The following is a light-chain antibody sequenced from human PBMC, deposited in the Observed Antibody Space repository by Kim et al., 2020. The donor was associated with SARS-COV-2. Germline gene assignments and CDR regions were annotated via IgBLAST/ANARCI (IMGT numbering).Light chain of an antibody. J-gene: IGKJ5*01. CDR1: QSVDSC. CDR2: DTS. Sequence: SPGGTATLSCRASQSVDSCVAWYQQKPGQAPRLLIYDTSNRATGIPARFSGSGSGTDFTLTISSLEPEDFAVYYCQQRNKWPPMTFGQGTRLEIK. CDR3: QQRNKWPPMT. V-gene: IGKV3-11*01.